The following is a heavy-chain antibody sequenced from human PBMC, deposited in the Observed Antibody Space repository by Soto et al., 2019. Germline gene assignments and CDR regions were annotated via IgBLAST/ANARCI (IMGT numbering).Heavy chain of an antibody. V-gene: IGHV2-5*02. CDR3: AHLPWKQLWPRAPVVY. CDR2: IYWDDDK. CDR1: GFSLSTSGVG. Sequence: SGPTLGNPTQTLTLACSFCGFSLSTSGVGVGWIRQPPGKALEWLGIIYWDDDKRYSPSLKSRVTITKDTFKNQLVLTMTNMDPVDTATYYCAHLPWKQLWPRAPVVYWGQGTPVTVSS. J-gene: IGHJ4*02. D-gene: IGHD5-18*01.